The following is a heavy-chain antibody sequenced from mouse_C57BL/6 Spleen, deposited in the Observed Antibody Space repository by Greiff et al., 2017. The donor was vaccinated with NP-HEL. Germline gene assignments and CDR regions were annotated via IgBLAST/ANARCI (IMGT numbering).Heavy chain of an antibody. CDR3: ARRDLYAMDY. J-gene: IGHJ4*01. CDR1: GYSITSGYY. CDR2: ISYDGSN. Sequence: EVQLQESGPGLVKPSQSLSLTCSVTGYSITSGYYWNWIRQFPGNKLEWMGYISYDGSNNYNPSLKNRISITRDTSKNQFFLKLNSVTTEDTATYYCARRDLYAMDYWGQGTSVTVSS. V-gene: IGHV3-6*01.